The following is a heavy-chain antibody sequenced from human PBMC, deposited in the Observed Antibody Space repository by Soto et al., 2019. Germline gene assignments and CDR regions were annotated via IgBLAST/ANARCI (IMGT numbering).Heavy chain of an antibody. D-gene: IGHD6-13*01. CDR1: GFTFSGNW. J-gene: IGHJ4*02. CDR3: ARGGYISGRYHYEY. CDR2: IKQDGSEK. Sequence: GGSLRLSCAAPGFTFSGNWMSWVRQAPGTGLQWVANIKQDGSEKYYVDSVRGRFTISRDNAKSTLFLQMNSLIADDTAVYFCARGGYISGRYHYEYWGRESLVTVCS. V-gene: IGHV3-7*01.